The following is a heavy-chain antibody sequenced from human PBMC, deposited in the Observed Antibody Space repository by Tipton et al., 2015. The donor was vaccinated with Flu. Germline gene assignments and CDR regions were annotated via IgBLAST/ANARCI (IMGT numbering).Heavy chain of an antibody. CDR2: IYNSGDSGTT. CDR3: SRDYGAPHYNYRYYDMNV. D-gene: IGHD4/OR15-4a*01. J-gene: IGHJ6*02. Sequence: LRLSCTVSGGPISSGSFYWNWIRQPAGKGMEWIGRIYNSGDSGTTSFNPSLYSRVTMSVDTSKNQFSLNLTSVTAADTAVYYCSRDYGAPHYNYRYYDMNVWGRGTTVTVSS. V-gene: IGHV4-61*02. CDR1: GGPISSGSFY.